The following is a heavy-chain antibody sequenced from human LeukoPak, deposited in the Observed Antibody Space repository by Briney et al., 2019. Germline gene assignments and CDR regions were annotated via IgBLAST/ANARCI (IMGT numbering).Heavy chain of an antibody. CDR1: GGSFSGYY. J-gene: IGHJ4*02. V-gene: IGHV4-34*01. CDR2: INHSGST. Sequence: SETLSLTCAVYGGSFSGYYWSWIRQPPGKGLEWIGEINHSGSTNYNPSLKSRVTISVDTSKNQFSLKLSSVTAAGTAVCYCASGYSYGKERYWGQGTLVTVSS. CDR3: ASGYSYGKERY. D-gene: IGHD5-18*01.